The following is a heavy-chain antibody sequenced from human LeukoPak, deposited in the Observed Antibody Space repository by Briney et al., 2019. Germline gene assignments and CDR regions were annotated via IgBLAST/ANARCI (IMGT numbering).Heavy chain of an antibody. CDR2: INPNTGVT. J-gene: IGHJ4*02. V-gene: IGHV1-2*02. Sequence: ASVKVSCKASGYTFTGYYMHWVRQAPGQGLTWMGWINPNTGVTNYAQKFQGRVTMTRATSVNTAYMELDRLTSDDTAIYYCARSYCGGDCYWTIDYWGQGTLVTVSS. CDR3: ARSYCGGDCYWTIDY. D-gene: IGHD2-21*02. CDR1: GYTFTGYY.